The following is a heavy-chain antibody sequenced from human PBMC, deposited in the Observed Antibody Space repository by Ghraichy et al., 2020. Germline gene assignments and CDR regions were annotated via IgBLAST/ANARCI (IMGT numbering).Heavy chain of an antibody. Sequence: SQTLSLTCTVSGGSISSGDYYWSWIRQPPGKGLEWIGYIYYSGSTYYNPSLKSRVTISVDTSKNQFSLKLSSVTAADTAVYYCARQDGDYVSFDYWGQGTLVTVSS. CDR3: ARQDGDYVSFDY. J-gene: IGHJ4*02. CDR1: GGSISSGDYY. D-gene: IGHD4-17*01. V-gene: IGHV4-30-4*01. CDR2: IYYSGST.